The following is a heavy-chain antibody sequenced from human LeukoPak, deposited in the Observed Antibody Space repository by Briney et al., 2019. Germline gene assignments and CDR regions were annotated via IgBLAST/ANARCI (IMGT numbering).Heavy chain of an antibody. D-gene: IGHD5-24*01. V-gene: IGHV5-51*01. CDR3: ARRRDGYNFLFDY. CDR1: GYDSGVSFTSHS. CDR2: IYPGDSDT. Sequence: GESLKISCQGSGYDSGVSFTSHSIGWVRQMPGKGLEWMGIIYPGDSDTRYGPSFQGQVTISADKSISTAYLQWSSLKASDTAMYYCARRRDGYNFLFDYWGQGTLVTVSS. J-gene: IGHJ4*02.